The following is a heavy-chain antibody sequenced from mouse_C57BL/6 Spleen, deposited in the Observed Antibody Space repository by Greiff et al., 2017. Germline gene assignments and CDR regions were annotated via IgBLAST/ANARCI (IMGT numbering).Heavy chain of an antibody. CDR3: ARLYDGYYFFMDY. J-gene: IGHJ4*01. CDR2: IHPNSGST. Sequence: QVQLQQPGAELVKPGASVKLSCKASGYTFTSYWMHWVKQRPGQGLEWIGMIHPNSGSTNYNEKFKSKATLTVDKSSSTAYMQLSSLTSEDSAVYYCARLYDGYYFFMDYWGQGTSVTVSS. D-gene: IGHD2-3*01. V-gene: IGHV1-64*01. CDR1: GYTFTSYW.